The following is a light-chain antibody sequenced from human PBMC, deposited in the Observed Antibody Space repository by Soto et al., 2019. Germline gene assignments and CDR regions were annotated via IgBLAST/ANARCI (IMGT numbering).Light chain of an antibody. J-gene: IGLJ2*01. CDR2: EVT. V-gene: IGLV2-23*02. CDR1: SSDVGSYDL. CDR3: SSYAGRGVGI. Sequence: QSALTQPASVSGSPGQSITISCTGTSSDVGSYDLVSWYQQHPGEAPKLLIYEVTERPSGVSIRFSGSKSDYTASLTISGLQAEDEADYYCSSYAGRGVGIFGGGTTLTVL.